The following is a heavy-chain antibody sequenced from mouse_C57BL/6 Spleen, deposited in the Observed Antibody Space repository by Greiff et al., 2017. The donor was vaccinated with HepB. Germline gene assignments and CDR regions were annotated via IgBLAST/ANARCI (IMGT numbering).Heavy chain of an antibody. Sequence: EVKLMESGPELVKPGASVKMSCKASGYTFTDYNMHWVKQSHGKSLEWIGYINPNNGGTSYNQKFKGKATLTVNKSSSTAYMELRSLTSEDSAVYYCARREFTGMGGYFDYWGQGTTLTVSS. D-gene: IGHD2-3*01. V-gene: IGHV1-22*01. CDR2: INPNNGGT. CDR3: ARREFTGMGGYFDY. J-gene: IGHJ2*01. CDR1: GYTFTDYN.